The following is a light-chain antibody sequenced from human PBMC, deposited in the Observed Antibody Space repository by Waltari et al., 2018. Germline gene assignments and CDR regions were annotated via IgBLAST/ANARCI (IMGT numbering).Light chain of an antibody. V-gene: IGLV4-69*01. CDR1: SGHINNV. J-gene: IGLJ3*02. Sequence: QLVLTQSPSASASLGASVKLTCTLSSGHINNVIAWLQQRPEKGPRYLMKVNSDGSHNKGDDIPARFSGSGSGAERYLSISSLQSEDEADYICQTGGHGTWVFGGGTKLTVL. CDR2: VNSDGSH. CDR3: QTGGHGTWV.